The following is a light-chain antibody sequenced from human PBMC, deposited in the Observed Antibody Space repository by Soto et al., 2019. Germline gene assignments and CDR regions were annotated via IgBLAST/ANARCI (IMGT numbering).Light chain of an antibody. Sequence: EIVVTQSPGTLSLSPWQRATLSCRARQRLSASDIAWYQQKPGQAPKFLISAVSSRATGIPDRFSGSGSGTDFTLPISRLEPEDFAAYHCQQYGSSPLITFGQGTRLEI. J-gene: IGKJ5*01. CDR2: AVS. CDR3: QQYGSSPLIT. CDR1: QRLSASD. V-gene: IGKV3-20*01.